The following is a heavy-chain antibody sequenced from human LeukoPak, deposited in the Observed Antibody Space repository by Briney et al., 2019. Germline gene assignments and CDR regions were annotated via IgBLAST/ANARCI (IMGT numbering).Heavy chain of an antibody. D-gene: IGHD3-10*01. CDR2: INEAGSDK. Sequence: GGSLRLSCATTGFTFTRYWMSWVRQAPGKGLEWVANINEAGSDKYYVDSVKGRFTISRDNARNSLYLQMGGLKGDDTAIYYCAKDPGDKAIDRWFDPWGQGTLVTVSS. V-gene: IGHV3-7*03. J-gene: IGHJ5*02. CDR3: AKDPGDKAIDRWFDP. CDR1: GFTFTRYW.